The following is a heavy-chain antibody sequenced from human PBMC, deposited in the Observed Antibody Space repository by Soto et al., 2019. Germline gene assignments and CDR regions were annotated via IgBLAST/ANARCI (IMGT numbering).Heavy chain of an antibody. CDR1: GFTFSSYA. D-gene: IGHD6-13*01. J-gene: IGHJ2*01. CDR3: ARIIAAAGGRRYFDL. V-gene: IGHV3-23*01. Sequence: GGSLRLSCAASGFTFSSYAMSWVRQAPGKGLEWVSAISGSGGSTYYAGPVKGRFTISRDNAKNTLYLQMNSLRAEDTAVYYCARIIAAAGGRRYFDLWGRGTLVTVSS. CDR2: ISGSGGST.